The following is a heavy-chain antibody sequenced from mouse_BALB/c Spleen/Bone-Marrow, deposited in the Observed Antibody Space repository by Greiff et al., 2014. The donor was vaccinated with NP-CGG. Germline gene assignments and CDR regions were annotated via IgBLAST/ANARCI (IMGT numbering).Heavy chain of an antibody. V-gene: IGHV1-82*01. CDR1: GYAFSSSW. D-gene: IGHD2-1*01. J-gene: IGHJ1*01. CDR2: ICTEDGNT. Sequence: QVQLQQSGPELVKPGASVKISCKASGYAFSSSWMNWVKQRPGKGLEWIGRICTEDGNTNYNGKFKGKATLTADKSSSTAYIQLSSLSSVDSAVYFCARHAYGNSYWYFDVWGAGTTVTVSS. CDR3: ARHAYGNSYWYFDV.